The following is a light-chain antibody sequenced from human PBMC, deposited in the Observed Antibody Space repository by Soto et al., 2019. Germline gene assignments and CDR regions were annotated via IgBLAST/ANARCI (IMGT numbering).Light chain of an antibody. CDR2: EVS. CDR3: SSYTTTNTLV. CDR1: SSDIGGYNY. Sequence: QSALTQPASVSGSPGQSITISCTGTSSDIGGYNYVSWYQQYPDKAPTLILYEVSNRPSGVSNRFSGSKSDNTASLTISGLQTEDEAHYYCSSYTTTNTLVFGGGTKLTVL. J-gene: IGLJ2*01. V-gene: IGLV2-14*01.